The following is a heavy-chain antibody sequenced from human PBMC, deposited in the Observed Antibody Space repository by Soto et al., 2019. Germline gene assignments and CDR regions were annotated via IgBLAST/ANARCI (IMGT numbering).Heavy chain of an antibody. CDR1: SGSISSSSYY. V-gene: IGHV4-39*07. J-gene: IGHJ5*02. D-gene: IGHD5-12*01. CDR3: ARRRGGGVATETWCDP. Sequence: QLQLQESGPGLVKPSETLSLTCTASSGSISSSSYYRCWIRQSPGNGLEWSGTISYSGTTYYNPSYKSRSTRAVDRSKIQFALSLSAVTAAETGVYYCARRRGGGVATETWCDPWGQGTLVTVSS. CDR2: ISYSGTT.